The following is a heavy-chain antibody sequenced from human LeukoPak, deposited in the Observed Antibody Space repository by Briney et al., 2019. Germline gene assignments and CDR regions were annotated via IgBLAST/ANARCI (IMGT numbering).Heavy chain of an antibody. J-gene: IGHJ4*02. CDR1: GGXVSGGNYY. CDR3: ARSWSAGNYGNFDD. CDR2: ISCSGSN. Sequence: SETLSLTCAVSGGXVSGGNYYWSWIRQPPGKALEWDGFISCSGSNSYYTPLKSPITMSLDTSQNQFFLKLSSVAAADTAVYYCARSWSAGNYGNFDDWGQGTLVTVSS. D-gene: IGHD3-9*01. V-gene: IGHV4-61*01.